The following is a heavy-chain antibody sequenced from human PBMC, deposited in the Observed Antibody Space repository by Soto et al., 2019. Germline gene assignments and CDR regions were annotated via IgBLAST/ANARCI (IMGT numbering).Heavy chain of an antibody. J-gene: IGHJ4*02. Sequence: QVQLVQSGAEVKKPGASVKVSCKASGYTFTSYGISWVRQAPGQGREWMGWISTYNGNTYYAQKLQGRVTMTTDTSTSTADMELRSLRSDDTAVYYCAREGYRYSSSWYPTGDWGQGTLVTVSS. CDR2: ISTYNGNT. V-gene: IGHV1-18*01. CDR3: AREGYRYSSSWYPTGD. CDR1: GYTFTSYG. D-gene: IGHD6-13*01.